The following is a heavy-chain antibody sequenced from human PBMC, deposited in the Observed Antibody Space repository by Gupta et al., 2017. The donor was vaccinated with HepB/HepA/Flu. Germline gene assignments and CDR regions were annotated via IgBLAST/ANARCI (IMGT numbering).Heavy chain of an antibody. CDR2: IYTNGKT. D-gene: IGHD1-14*01. CDR1: GGSISNYY. J-gene: IGHJ4*02. Sequence: QVQLQESGPGLVKPSETLSLTCTVSGGSISNYYWNWIRQPAGKGLEWIGRIYTNGKTNYNPALKSRVTMSVDTSKNQFSLKLSSVTEAXTXVYYCTXEPTGYNTDYFDYWGQGTLVTVSS. CDR3: TXEPTGYNTDYFDY. V-gene: IGHV4-4*07.